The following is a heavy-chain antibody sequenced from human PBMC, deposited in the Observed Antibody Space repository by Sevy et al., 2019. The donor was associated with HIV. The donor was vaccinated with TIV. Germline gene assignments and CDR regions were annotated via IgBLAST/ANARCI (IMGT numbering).Heavy chain of an antibody. CDR1: AFTFSSYD. CDR3: ARETAADAFDV. D-gene: IGHD6-13*01. V-gene: IGHV3-13*01. J-gene: IGHJ3*01. CDR2: IGLSGDT. Sequence: EGSLRLSCAATAFTFSSYDMHWVRQVAGKGLEWVSSIGLSGDTYFAGSVKGRFTISRDNVKNYLYLQMSSLRAGDTAVYYCARETAADAFDVWGQGTFVTVSS.